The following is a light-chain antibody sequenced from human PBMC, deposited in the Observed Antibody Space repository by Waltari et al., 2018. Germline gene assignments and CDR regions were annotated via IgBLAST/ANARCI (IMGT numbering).Light chain of an antibody. J-gene: IGLJ3*02. CDR2: LNSGCSH. CDR1: SGYGHFA. CDR3: QTWGTGTYWV. Sequence: QVVLTQPPSASASLAASVQPTPTLSSGYGHFAIAWHPPQPEKGPRYLMKLNSGCSHTKGDGIPDRFSGSSSGAERYLTISSLQSEDEADYYCQTWGTGTYWVFGGGTKLPVL. V-gene: IGLV4-69*01.